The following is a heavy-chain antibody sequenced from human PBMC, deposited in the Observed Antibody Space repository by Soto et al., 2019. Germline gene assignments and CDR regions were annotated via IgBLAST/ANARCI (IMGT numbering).Heavy chain of an antibody. J-gene: IGHJ6*02. CDR1: GYSFTNFG. V-gene: IGHV1-18*01. CDR2: VSNYNGNR. CDR3: ASGKMVRGPRPLYYFYFGMDV. Sequence: QVQLVQSGLEVKKPGASVKVSCKASGYSFTNFGFNWVREAPGQGLEWMGWVSNYNGNRKYAEKFQGRVTMTTDTYANTAYMELGSLRSDDTALYYCASGKMVRGPRPLYYFYFGMDVWGPGTTLIVSS. D-gene: IGHD3-10*01.